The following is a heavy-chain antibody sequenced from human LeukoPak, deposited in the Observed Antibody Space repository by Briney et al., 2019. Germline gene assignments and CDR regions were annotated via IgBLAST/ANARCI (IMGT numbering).Heavy chain of an antibody. D-gene: IGHD1-26*01. Sequence: SETLSLTCAVSGGSISSGGYSWSWIRQPPGKGLEWIGYIYHSGSTYYNPSLKSRVTISVDRSKNQFSLKLSSVTAADTAVYYCARGSQVGATDYWGQGTLVTVSS. J-gene: IGHJ4*02. CDR1: GGSISSGGYS. CDR3: ARGSQVGATDY. V-gene: IGHV4-30-2*01. CDR2: IYHSGST.